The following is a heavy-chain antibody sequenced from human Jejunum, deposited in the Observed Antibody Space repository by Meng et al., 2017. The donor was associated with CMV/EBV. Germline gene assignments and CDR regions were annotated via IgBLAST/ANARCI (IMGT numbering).Heavy chain of an antibody. Sequence: QVQLVQAWTEVKKPGSSVKVSCKSSGDVFKNYALNWVRQAPGQGLEWMGGIIAVLKTPTYAQKFRGRLTITADESTGTTYMDLTSLTSEDTAVYYCARGFSNGYLPFDYWGQGTLVTVSS. CDR2: IIAVLKTP. V-gene: IGHV1-69*01. J-gene: IGHJ4*02. CDR1: GDVFKNYA. D-gene: IGHD3-22*01. CDR3: ARGFSNGYLPFDY.